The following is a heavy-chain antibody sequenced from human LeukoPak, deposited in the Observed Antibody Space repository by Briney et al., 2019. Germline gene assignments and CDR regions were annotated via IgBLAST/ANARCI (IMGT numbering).Heavy chain of an antibody. CDR3: AHTPMYMTTVVTTPARLPTFFDY. CDR2: IYWNDDK. CDR1: GFSLSTSGVG. D-gene: IGHD4-23*01. V-gene: IGHV2-5*01. Sequence: ESGPTLVNPTQTLTLTCTFSGFSLSTSGVGVGWIRQPPGKALEWLALIYWNDDKRYSPSLKSRLTITKDTSKNQVVLTMTNMDPVDTATYYCAHTPMYMTTVVTTPARLPTFFDYWGQGTLVTVSS. J-gene: IGHJ4*02.